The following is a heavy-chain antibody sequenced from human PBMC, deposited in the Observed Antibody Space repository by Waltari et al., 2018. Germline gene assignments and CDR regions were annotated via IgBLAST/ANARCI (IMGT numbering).Heavy chain of an antibody. CDR1: GYTFTGDY. D-gene: IGHD1-26*01. Sequence: QVQLVQSGAEVKKPGASVKVSCKASGYTFTGDYMHWVRQAPGQGLEWMGWINPNSGGTTYAQKFQGRVTMTRDTCISTAYMELSRLRSDDTAVYYCARDQAGAPDYWGQGTLVTGSS. CDR2: INPNSGGT. J-gene: IGHJ4*02. CDR3: ARDQAGAPDY. V-gene: IGHV1-2*02.